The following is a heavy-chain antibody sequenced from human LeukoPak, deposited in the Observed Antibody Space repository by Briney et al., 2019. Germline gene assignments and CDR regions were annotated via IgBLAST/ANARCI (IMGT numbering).Heavy chain of an antibody. CDR1: GGSFSGYY. V-gene: IGHV4-34*01. D-gene: IGHD4-11*01. J-gene: IGHJ4*02. CDR2: IYHSGST. Sequence: PSETLSLTCAVYGGSFSGYYWSWLRQPPGKGLEWIGSIYHSGSTYDNPSLKSRVTISVDTSKNQFSLKLRSVTAADTAVYYCARDTVTTLGYFDYWGQGTLVTVSS. CDR3: ARDTVTTLGYFDY.